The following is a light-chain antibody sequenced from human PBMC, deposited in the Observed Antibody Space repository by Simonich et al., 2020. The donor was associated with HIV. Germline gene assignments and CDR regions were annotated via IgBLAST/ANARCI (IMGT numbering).Light chain of an antibody. CDR2: AAS. V-gene: IGKV1-9*01. CDR3: QHLNSVPFT. J-gene: IGKJ3*01. Sequence: IQLTQSPSFLSASVGDRVTITCPDSQGIRSYLAWYHQKPGKAPKLLINAASTLQGGVPARFSGSGSGTEFTLTISSLQPEDFATYYCQHLNSVPFTFGPGTKVDI. CDR1: QGIRSY.